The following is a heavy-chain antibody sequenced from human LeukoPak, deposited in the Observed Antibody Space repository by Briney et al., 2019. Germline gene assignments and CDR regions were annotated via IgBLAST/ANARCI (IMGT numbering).Heavy chain of an antibody. V-gene: IGHV3-30*04. CDR1: GFTFSSYA. Sequence: GRSLRLSCAASGFTFSSYAMHWVRQAPGKGLERVAVISYDGSNKYYADSVKGRFTISRDNSKNTLYLQMNSLRAEDTAVYYCARDHYYDSSGYYDYFDYWGQGTLVTVSS. CDR3: ARDHYYDSSGYYDYFDY. J-gene: IGHJ4*02. CDR2: ISYDGSNK. D-gene: IGHD3-22*01.